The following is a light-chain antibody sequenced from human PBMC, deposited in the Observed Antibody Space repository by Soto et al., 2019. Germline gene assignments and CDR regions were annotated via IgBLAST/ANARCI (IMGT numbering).Light chain of an antibody. CDR3: HQRSNWPPT. Sequence: EDVLTQSPATLSLSPGERATLSCRASQSVSRNLAWYQQRPGQAPRLLIYDASNRATGIPARFSGSGSGTDFTLTISSLQPEDFALYYCHQRSNWPPTFGGGTKVEIK. V-gene: IGKV3-11*01. J-gene: IGKJ4*01. CDR2: DAS. CDR1: QSVSRN.